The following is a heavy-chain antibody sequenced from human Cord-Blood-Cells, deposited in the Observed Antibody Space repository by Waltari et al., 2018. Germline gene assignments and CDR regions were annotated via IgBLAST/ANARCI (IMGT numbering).Heavy chain of an antibody. J-gene: IGHJ3*02. CDR1: GGAFSGYY. Sequence: QVQLQQWGAGLLKPSETLSLTCAVYGGAFSGYYWSWIRQPPGQGLEWFGEINHSGSTNYNPSLKSRVTISVDTSKNQFSLKLSSVTAADTAVYYCARGNSSSSRSFDIWGQGTMVTVSS. V-gene: IGHV4-34*01. CDR2: INHSGST. D-gene: IGHD6-6*01. CDR3: ARGNSSSSRSFDI.